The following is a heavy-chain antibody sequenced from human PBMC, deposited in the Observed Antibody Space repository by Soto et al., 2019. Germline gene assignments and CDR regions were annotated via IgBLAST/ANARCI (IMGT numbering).Heavy chain of an antibody. CDR2: ISYDGNYK. D-gene: IGHD2-15*01. J-gene: IGHJ4*02. V-gene: IGHV3-30-3*01. Sequence: GGSLRLSCAASGFTFSTYAMHWVRQAPGKGLEWVAVISYDGNYKYYADSVKDRFTISRDNSRNTLSLGINSLRPEDTAVYYCAKDPKYCSGGNCYLGVFDFWGQGTPVTVSS. CDR1: GFTFSTYA. CDR3: AKDPKYCSGGNCYLGVFDF.